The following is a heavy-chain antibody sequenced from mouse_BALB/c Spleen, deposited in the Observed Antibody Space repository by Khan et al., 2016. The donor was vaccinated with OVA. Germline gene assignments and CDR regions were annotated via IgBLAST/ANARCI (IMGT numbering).Heavy chain of an antibody. CDR3: AIIYYGNDWFAY. CDR2: IWGDGST. J-gene: IGHJ3*01. D-gene: IGHD2-1*01. CDR1: GLSLTNYG. V-gene: IGHV2-3*01. Sequence: QVQLKESGPGLVAPSQSLSIRCTVSGLSLTNYGVSWVRQPPGKGLEGLGVIWGDGSTNYHSVLKSRLTINKYNSKSQVFVKLNSLQPDDTATYFCAIIYYGNDWFAYWGQGTLVTVSA.